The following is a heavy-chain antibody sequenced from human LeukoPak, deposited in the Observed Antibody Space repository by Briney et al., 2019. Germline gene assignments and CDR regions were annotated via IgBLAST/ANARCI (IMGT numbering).Heavy chain of an antibody. CDR1: GFTFSSYG. CDR2: ISGSGGST. Sequence: GGSLRLSCAASGFTFSSYGMSWVRQAPGKGLEWVSAISGSGGSTYYADSVKGRFTISRDNSKNTLYLQMNSLRAEDTAVYYCAKAPGATKGVGYWSFDLWGRGTLVTVSS. D-gene: IGHD1-26*01. CDR3: AKAPGATKGVGYWSFDL. V-gene: IGHV3-23*01. J-gene: IGHJ2*01.